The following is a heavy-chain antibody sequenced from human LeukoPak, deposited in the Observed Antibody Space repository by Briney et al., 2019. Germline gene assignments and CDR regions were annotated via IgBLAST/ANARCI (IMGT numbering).Heavy chain of an antibody. J-gene: IGHJ4*02. V-gene: IGHV4-34*01. D-gene: IGHD3-22*01. CDR2: INHSGGT. CDR3: ARGGHDYYDSPGYTKYYFDY. Sequence: SETLSLTCAVYGGSFSGYYWTWIRQPPGKGLEWIGEINHSGGTNYNPSLKSRVTISVDTSKNQFSLKLTSVTAADMAVYYCARGGHDYYDSPGYTKYYFDYWGQGTLVTVSS. CDR1: GGSFSGYY.